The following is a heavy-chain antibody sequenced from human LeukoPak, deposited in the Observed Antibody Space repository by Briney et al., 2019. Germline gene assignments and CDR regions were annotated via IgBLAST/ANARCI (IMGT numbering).Heavy chain of an antibody. V-gene: IGHV1-2*02. D-gene: IGHD4-23*01. J-gene: IGHJ4*02. Sequence: ASVKVSCKASGYTFSSSYMHWVRQAPGQGLEWMGWINPNSGGTNYAQKFQGRVTMTRDTSISTAYMELSRLRSDDTAVYYCARSMSTVVTPYTYWGQGTLVTVSS. CDR1: GYTFSSSY. CDR3: ARSMSTVVTPYTY. CDR2: INPNSGGT.